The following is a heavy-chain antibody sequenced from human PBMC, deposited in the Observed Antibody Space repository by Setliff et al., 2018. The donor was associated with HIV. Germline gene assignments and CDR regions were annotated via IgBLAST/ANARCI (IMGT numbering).Heavy chain of an antibody. CDR2: INPNSGGT. Sequence: ASVKVSCKASGYTFTGYYMHWVRQAPVQGLEWMGWINPNSGGTNYAQKFQGWVTMTRDTSISTAYMELSRLRSDDTAVYYCAGGGLVDSSGYYYRSGGAFDIWGQGTMVT. CDR1: GYTFTGYY. V-gene: IGHV1-2*04. J-gene: IGHJ3*02. CDR3: AGGGLVDSSGYYYRSGGAFDI. D-gene: IGHD3-22*01.